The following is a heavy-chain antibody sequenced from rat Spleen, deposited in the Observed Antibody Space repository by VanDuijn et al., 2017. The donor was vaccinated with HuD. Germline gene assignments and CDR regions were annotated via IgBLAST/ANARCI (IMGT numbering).Heavy chain of an antibody. CDR1: GFTFNYYW. CDR3: TRGGYFRH. Sequence: EVQLMESDGGLVQSGRSLKLSCAASGFTFNYYWMTWIRQAPGKGLEWIASITNTGGSIYYPDSVKGRFTISRDPAQNTLYLQMNSLRSEDTATYYCTRGGYFRHWGQGVMVTVSS. D-gene: IGHD2-5*01. J-gene: IGHJ2*01. CDR2: ITNTGGSI. V-gene: IGHV5-31*01.